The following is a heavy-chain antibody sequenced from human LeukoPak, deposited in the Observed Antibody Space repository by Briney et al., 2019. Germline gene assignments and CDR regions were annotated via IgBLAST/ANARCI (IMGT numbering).Heavy chain of an antibody. CDR2: INYSGST. CDR1: VGSISGYY. Sequence: SETLSLTRTVSVGSISGYYWSWIRQPPGKGLDWIGYINYSGSTNYNPSLKSLVTLSVDTSKSQFSLKLTSVTAADTAVFYCARYFDWPWAFDIWGLGTMVTVSS. J-gene: IGHJ3*02. D-gene: IGHD3-9*01. V-gene: IGHV4-59*01. CDR3: ARYFDWPWAFDI.